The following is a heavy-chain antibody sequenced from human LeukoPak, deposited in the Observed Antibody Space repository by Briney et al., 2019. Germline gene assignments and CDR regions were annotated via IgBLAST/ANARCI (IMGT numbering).Heavy chain of an antibody. Sequence: SETLSLTCTVSGGSISSYYWSWIRQPAGKGLEWIGRIYSSGSTNYNPSLKSRVTMSVDTSKNQISLKLRSVTAADTAVYYCARSDYGDYIGAFDIWGQGTMVTVSS. CDR3: ARSDYGDYIGAFDI. CDR1: GGSISSYY. D-gene: IGHD4-17*01. J-gene: IGHJ3*02. V-gene: IGHV4-4*07. CDR2: IYSSGST.